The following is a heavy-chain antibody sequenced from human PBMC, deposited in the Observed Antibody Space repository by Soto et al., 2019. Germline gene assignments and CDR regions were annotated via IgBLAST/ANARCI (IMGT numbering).Heavy chain of an antibody. CDR3: ARTDYVSSYYYYYMDV. Sequence: ASVKVSCKASGYTFTIYDINWVLQATGQGLEWMGWMNPNSGNTGYAQKFQGRVTMTRNTSISTAYMELSSLRSEDTAVYYCARTDYVSSYYYYYMDVWGKGTTVTVSS. J-gene: IGHJ6*03. D-gene: IGHD4-17*01. CDR2: MNPNSGNT. V-gene: IGHV1-8*01. CDR1: GYTFTIYD.